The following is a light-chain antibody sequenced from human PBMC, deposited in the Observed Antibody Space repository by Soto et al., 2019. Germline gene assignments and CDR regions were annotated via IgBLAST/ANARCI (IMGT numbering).Light chain of an antibody. CDR3: SSYTNTGTHVV. Sequence: QSVLTQPASVSGSPGQSITISCTGTSSDVGDFNYVSWYQQFSGKAPKLIIFEVSNRPSGVSARFSGSKSGNTASLTVSGLQPEDEADYHCSSYTNTGTHVVFGGGTQLTVL. CDR2: EVS. J-gene: IGLJ2*01. CDR1: SSDVGDFNY. V-gene: IGLV2-14*01.